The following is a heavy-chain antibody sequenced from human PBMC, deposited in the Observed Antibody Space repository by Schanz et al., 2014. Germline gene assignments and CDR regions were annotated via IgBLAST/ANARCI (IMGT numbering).Heavy chain of an antibody. V-gene: IGHV3-48*01. CDR1: GFGFSSYS. CDR3: ARIGGSVFDY. D-gene: IGHD3-10*01. Sequence: EVQLLESGGGLIQPGGSLRLSCAASGFGFSSYSMNWVRQAPGKGLEWVSAMNESHSTIYYADSVRGRFTISSDSSKNTLYLQMSSLRADDTAVYYCARIGGSVFDYWAQGTLVTVSS. CDR2: MNESHSTI. J-gene: IGHJ4*02.